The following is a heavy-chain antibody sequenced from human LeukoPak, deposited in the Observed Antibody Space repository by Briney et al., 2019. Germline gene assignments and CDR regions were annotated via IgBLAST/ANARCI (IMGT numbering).Heavy chain of an antibody. V-gene: IGHV3-9*01. D-gene: IGHD1-26*01. CDR3: AKELAGAFDY. Sequence: GGSLRLSCAASGFTFDDYAMHWVRQAPGKGLEWVSGISWDSNSIDYADSVKGRFTISRDNAKNSLHLQMNSLRAEDTALYYCAKELAGAFDYWGQGTLVTVSS. CDR2: ISWDSNSI. CDR1: GFTFDDYA. J-gene: IGHJ4*02.